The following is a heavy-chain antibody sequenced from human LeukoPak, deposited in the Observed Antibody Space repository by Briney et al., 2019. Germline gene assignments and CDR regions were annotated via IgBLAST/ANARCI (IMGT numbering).Heavy chain of an antibody. CDR1: GFRFDDYG. Sequence: GRSLRLSCVVSGFRFDDYGMHWVRQAPGKGLEWVSGISWSGTTTGYANSVNGRFTISRDSAKNSLYLQMDSLRVEDTALYYCAKDEPTGGFAPGYFHGMGVWGQGTTVTVSS. CDR2: ISWSGTTT. V-gene: IGHV3-9*01. CDR3: AKDEPTGGFAPGYFHGMGV. J-gene: IGHJ6*02. D-gene: IGHD3-16*01.